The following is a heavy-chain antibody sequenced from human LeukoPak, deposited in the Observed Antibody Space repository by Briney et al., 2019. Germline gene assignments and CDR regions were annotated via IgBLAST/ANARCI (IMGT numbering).Heavy chain of an antibody. D-gene: IGHD3-10*01. CDR2: INTNTGNP. V-gene: IGHV7-4-1*01. CDR1: GYTFTGYY. J-gene: IGHJ4*02. Sequence: GASVKVSCKASGYTFTGYYMHWVRQAPGQGLEWMGWINTNTGNPTYAQGFTGRFVFSLDTSVSTAYLQICSLKAEDTAVYYCARAITMVRGVIGYWGQGTLVTVSS. CDR3: ARAITMVRGVIGY.